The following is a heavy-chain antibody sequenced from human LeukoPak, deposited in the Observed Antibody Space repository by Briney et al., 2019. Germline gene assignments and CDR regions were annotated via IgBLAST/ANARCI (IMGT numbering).Heavy chain of an antibody. J-gene: IGHJ4*02. Sequence: GGSLRLSCAAFGFTFSSYLMNWVRQAPGKGLEWVSSISSSSSYMYYSDSVKGRFTISRDNAKNSLYLQMNSLRAEDTAVYYCARGPITGTTYFDYWGQGALVTVSS. CDR2: ISSSSSYM. D-gene: IGHD1-7*01. V-gene: IGHV3-21*01. CDR3: ARGPITGTTYFDY. CDR1: GFTFSSYL.